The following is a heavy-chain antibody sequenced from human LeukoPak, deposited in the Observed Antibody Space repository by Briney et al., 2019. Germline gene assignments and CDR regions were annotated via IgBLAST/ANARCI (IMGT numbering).Heavy chain of an antibody. CDR3: AKADRGYYDSSGYYPFDY. D-gene: IGHD3-22*01. V-gene: IGHV3-23*01. Sequence: SGGSLRLSCAASGFNFSSYAMSWVRQAPGKGLEWVSAISRSGGSTYYADSVKGRFTISRDNSKSTLYLQMNSLRAEDTAVYYCAKADRGYYDSSGYYPFDYWGQGTLVTVSS. J-gene: IGHJ4*02. CDR2: ISRSGGST. CDR1: GFNFSSYA.